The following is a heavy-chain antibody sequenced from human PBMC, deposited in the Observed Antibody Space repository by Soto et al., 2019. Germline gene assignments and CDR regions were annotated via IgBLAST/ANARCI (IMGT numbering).Heavy chain of an antibody. J-gene: IGHJ4*02. D-gene: IGHD6-19*01. CDR3: ARSAGWYAVHS. CDR2: VFHTGTT. CDR1: GDSVSSPYY. V-gene: IGHV4-4*02. Sequence: QVQLQESGPGLVKPSGTLSLTCAVSGDSVSSPYYWGWVRQPPGKGLEWIGEVFHTGTTSYNQSLRSRVTISMDKSINQFSLDLSSVTAADTAVYYCARSAGWYAVHSWGPGTLVIVSS.